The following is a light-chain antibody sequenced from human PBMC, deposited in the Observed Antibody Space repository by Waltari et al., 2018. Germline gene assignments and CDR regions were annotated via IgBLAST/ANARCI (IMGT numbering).Light chain of an antibody. CDR3: QSYDSSVSAWV. CDR2: GHN. V-gene: IGLV1-40*01. Sequence: QSVLTQPPSVSGAPGQSITISCPGSSSNIGAGYDVQWYQHLPGTAPKLLIYGHNNRPSGVPDRFSGSKSGTSASLAITGLQAEDEADYYCQSYDSSVSAWVFGGGTKLTVV. J-gene: IGLJ3*02. CDR1: SSNIGAGYD.